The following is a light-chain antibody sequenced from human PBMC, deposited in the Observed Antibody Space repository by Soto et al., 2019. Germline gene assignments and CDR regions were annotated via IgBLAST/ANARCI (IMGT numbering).Light chain of an antibody. CDR3: CSFAGSSTS. J-gene: IGLJ3*02. V-gene: IGLV2-23*01. CDR2: DDT. Sequence: QSVLSQPASVSWSPGQSITISCTGTSSDVGTYKPVSWYQQYPGKAPKVIIYDDTKRPSGVSSRFSGSKSGNTASLTISGLQAEDEADYYCCSFAGSSTSFGGGTKATVL. CDR1: SSDVGTYKP.